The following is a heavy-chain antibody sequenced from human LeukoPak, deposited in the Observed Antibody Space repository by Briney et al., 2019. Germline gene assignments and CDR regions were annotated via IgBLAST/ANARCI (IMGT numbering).Heavy chain of an antibody. CDR1: GFPFIEYS. J-gene: IGHJ4*02. Sequence: GGSLRLSCTASGFPFIEYSLNWVRQVPGKGLEWISYIGIDSGNTKYADSVRGRFTISADKAKNSLYLQMNSLRVEDTAVYYCARDHNYAFDNWGQGTLVSVAS. V-gene: IGHV3-48*01. CDR3: ARDHNYAFDN. CDR2: IGIDSGNT. D-gene: IGHD1-1*01.